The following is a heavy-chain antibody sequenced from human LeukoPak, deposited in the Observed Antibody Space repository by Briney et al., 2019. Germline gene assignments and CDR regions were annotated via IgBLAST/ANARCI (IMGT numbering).Heavy chain of an antibody. CDR3: ARGTGYSSGWYDY. J-gene: IGHJ4*02. V-gene: IGHV2-70*20. Sequence: SGPTLFNPPPPLTLTCTFSGFSLGTSGMWVSWVRQPPGKALEWLALIDWDDDKYYSTSLKTRLTISKDTSKNQVVLTMTNMDPVDTATYYCARGTGYSSGWYDYWGQGTLVTVSS. D-gene: IGHD6-19*01. CDR1: GFSLGTSGMW. CDR2: IDWDDDK.